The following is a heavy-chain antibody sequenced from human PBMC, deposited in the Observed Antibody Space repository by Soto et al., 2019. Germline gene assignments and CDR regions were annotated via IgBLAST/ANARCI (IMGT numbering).Heavy chain of an antibody. D-gene: IGHD2-15*01. CDR2: IIPILGIA. J-gene: IGHJ4*02. V-gene: IGHV1-69*02. CDR3: ARLTLRAHAPVVAASQGRNTNDY. CDR1: GGTFSSYT. Sequence: QVQLVQSGAEVKKPGSSVKVSCKASGGTFSSYTISWVRQAPGQGLEWMGRIIPILGIANYAQKFQGRVTITANKSTSTANMELSSLSSGDTAEYYCARLTLRAHAPVVAASQGRNTNDYWGQGTLVTVSS.